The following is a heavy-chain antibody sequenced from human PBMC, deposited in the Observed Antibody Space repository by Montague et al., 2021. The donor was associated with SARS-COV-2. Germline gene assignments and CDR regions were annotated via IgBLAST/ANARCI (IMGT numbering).Heavy chain of an antibody. CDR2: ISYSGST. V-gene: IGHV4-59*01. D-gene: IGHD2-15*01. CDR1: GGSISSYY. CDR3: ANFRRTLLLVWTLCYGMDV. Sequence: SETLSLTCTVSGGSISSYYWSWIRQPPGRGLQWIGYISYSGSTNYNPSPKSRVTISVDTSKNNITLRLSSVTAAATAVYYCANFRRTLLLVWTLCYGMDVWGQGTTVTVSS. J-gene: IGHJ6*02.